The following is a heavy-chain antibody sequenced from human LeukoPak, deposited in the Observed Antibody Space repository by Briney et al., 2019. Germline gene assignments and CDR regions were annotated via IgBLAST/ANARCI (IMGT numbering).Heavy chain of an antibody. D-gene: IGHD3-22*01. CDR3: ARDPASITMIATDAFDI. CDR2: ISSSSSYI. J-gene: IGHJ3*02. CDR1: GFTFSSYS. V-gene: IGHV3-21*01. Sequence: GGSLRLSCAASGFTFSSYSMNWVRQAPGKGLEWVSSISSSSSYIYYADSVKGRFTISRDNAKNSLYLQMNSLRAEDTAVYYCARDPASITMIATDAFDIWGQGTMVTVSS.